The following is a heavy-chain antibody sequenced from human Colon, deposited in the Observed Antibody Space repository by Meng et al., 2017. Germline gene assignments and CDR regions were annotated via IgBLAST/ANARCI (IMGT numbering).Heavy chain of an antibody. CDR3: ARDRVPGKY. D-gene: IGHD1-14*01. CDR1: GGSVSSGTYY. CDR2: IYYSGTT. V-gene: IGHV4-61*01. J-gene: IGHJ4*02. Sequence: QVQLQESGPGLVRPSETLSLNCTASGGSVSSGTYYWSWIRQPPGKGLEWIGCIYYSGTTNYNPSLKSRVTISVDTSKNQFSLKLSSVTPADTAVYFCARDRVPGKYWGQGTLVTVSS.